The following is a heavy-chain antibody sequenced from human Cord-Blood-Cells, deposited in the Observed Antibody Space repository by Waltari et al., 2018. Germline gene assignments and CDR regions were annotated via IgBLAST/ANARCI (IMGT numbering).Heavy chain of an antibody. Sequence: EVQLVESGGGLIQPGGSLRLSCAASGFTVSSTYMRWVRQAPGKGLGWVSVIYRGGSTYYADSVKGRFTISRDNSKNTLYLQMNSLRSEDTALYYCARGGYCTNGVCFDYWGQGTLVTVSS. J-gene: IGHJ4*02. CDR1: GFTVSSTY. CDR3: ARGGYCTNGVCFDY. V-gene: IGHV3-53*01. CDR2: IYRGGST. D-gene: IGHD2-8*01.